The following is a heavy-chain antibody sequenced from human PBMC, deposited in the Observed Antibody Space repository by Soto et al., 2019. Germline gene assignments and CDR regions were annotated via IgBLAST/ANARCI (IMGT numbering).Heavy chain of an antibody. CDR2: SYYRGST. D-gene: IGHD3-3*01. Sequence: QPQLQESGPGLVKPPETLSLTCTVSGGSISSRSHYWGWIRQSPGRHLEWIGSSYYRGSTHYNPCLKTRVTRSVDTSKTQVSLKVYSVTAADTAVYYCATADGFGVVTPFFEYWGQGILVTVSS. CDR1: GGSISSRSHY. J-gene: IGHJ4*02. V-gene: IGHV4-39*01. CDR3: ATADGFGVVTPFFEY.